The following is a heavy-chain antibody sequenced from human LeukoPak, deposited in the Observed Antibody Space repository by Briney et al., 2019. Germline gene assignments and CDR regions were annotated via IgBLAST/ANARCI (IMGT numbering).Heavy chain of an antibody. CDR1: GFTFSSYG. CDR2: ISYDGSNK. Sequence: GGSLRLSCAPSGFTFSSYGMHWVRQAPGKGLEWVAVISYDGSNKYYADSVKGRFTISRDNSKNTLYLQMNSLRAEDTAVYYCARGAGDYWGQGTLVTVSS. J-gene: IGHJ4*02. CDR3: ARGAGDY. V-gene: IGHV3-30*03.